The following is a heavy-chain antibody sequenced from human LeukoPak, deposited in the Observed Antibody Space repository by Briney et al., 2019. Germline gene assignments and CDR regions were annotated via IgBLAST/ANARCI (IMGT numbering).Heavy chain of an antibody. D-gene: IGHD6-13*01. J-gene: IGHJ4*02. CDR3: ASDATAAGTTEYYFDY. CDR1: GGSISSSSYY. Sequence: MSSETLSLTCTVSGGSISSSSYYWGWIRQPPGKGLEWIGSIYYSGSTYYNPSLKSRVTISVDTSKNQFSLKLSSVTAADTAVYYCASDATAAGTTEYYFDYWGQGTLVTVSS. CDR2: IYYSGST. V-gene: IGHV4-39*01.